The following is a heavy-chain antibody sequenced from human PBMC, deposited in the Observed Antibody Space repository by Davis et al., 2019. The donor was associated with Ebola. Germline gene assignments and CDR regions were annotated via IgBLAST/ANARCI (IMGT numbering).Heavy chain of an antibody. CDR2: IFPGDSDT. CDR3: ARGTDGYNPGGYFDS. D-gene: IGHD5-24*01. J-gene: IGHJ4*02. CDR1: GYSFTSYW. Sequence: GGSLRLSCKGSGYSFTSYWINWVRHMPGKGLECMGIIFPGDSDTRYSPSFQGQVTISVDKSISTAYLQWSSLKASDTAMYYCARGTDGYNPGGYFDSWGQGTLVTVSS. V-gene: IGHV5-51*01.